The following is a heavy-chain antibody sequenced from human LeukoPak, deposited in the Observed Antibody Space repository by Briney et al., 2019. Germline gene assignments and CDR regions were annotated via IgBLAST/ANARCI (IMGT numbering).Heavy chain of an antibody. Sequence: SETLSLTCAVYGGSFSGYYWSWIRQPPGKGLEWIGEINHSGSTNYNPSLKSRVTISVDTSKNQFSLKLSSVTAADTAVYYCARDRYSSGWYVDGFDYWGQGTLVTVSS. J-gene: IGHJ4*02. D-gene: IGHD6-19*01. CDR2: INHSGST. V-gene: IGHV4-34*01. CDR3: ARDRYSSGWYVDGFDY. CDR1: GGSFSGYY.